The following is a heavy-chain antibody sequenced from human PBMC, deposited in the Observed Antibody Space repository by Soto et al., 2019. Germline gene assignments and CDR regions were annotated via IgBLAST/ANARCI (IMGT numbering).Heavy chain of an antibody. CDR3: ARDSSGYYYRVGAFDI. V-gene: IGHV3-33*01. D-gene: IGHD3-22*01. CDR2: IWYDGSNK. CDR1: GFTFSSYG. J-gene: IGHJ3*02. Sequence: QVQLVESGGGVVQPGRSLRLSCAASGFTFSSYGMHWVRQAPGKGLEWVAVIWYDGSNKYYADSVKGRFTISRDNSKNTLYLRMNSLRAEDTAVYYCARDSSGYYYRVGAFDIWGQGTMVTVSS.